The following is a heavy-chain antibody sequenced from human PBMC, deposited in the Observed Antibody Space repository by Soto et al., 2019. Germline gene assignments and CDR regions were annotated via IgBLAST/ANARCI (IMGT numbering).Heavy chain of an antibody. Sequence: QVRLQESGPGLVKPSQTLSLTCTVSGGSISSAAYYWSWIRQHPGKGLEWIGYVSHSGSTYYNPSLNSLVIISVDTSKNQFSLSLPSVTAAATAVYYCAREYTFGSNFFDCWGQGALVTVSS. CDR2: VSHSGST. D-gene: IGHD1-1*01. J-gene: IGHJ4*02. CDR3: AREYTFGSNFFDC. CDR1: GGSISSAAYY. V-gene: IGHV4-31*01.